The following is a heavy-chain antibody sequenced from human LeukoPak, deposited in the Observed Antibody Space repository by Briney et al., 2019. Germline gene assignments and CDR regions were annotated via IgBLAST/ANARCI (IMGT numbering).Heavy chain of an antibody. CDR1: GYTFTSYT. J-gene: IGHJ4*02. V-gene: IGHV1-69*04. D-gene: IGHD1-26*01. Sequence: SVKVSCKASGYTFTSYTISWVRQAPGQGLEWMGRIIPILGIANYAQKFQGRVTITADKSTSTAYMELSSLRSEDTAVYYCARDMKAGGYFDYWGQGTLVTVSS. CDR2: IIPILGIA. CDR3: ARDMKAGGYFDY.